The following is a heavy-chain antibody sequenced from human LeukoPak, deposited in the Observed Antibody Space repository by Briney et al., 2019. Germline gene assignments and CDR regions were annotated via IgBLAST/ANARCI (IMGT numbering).Heavy chain of an antibody. J-gene: IGHJ6*03. CDR2: INHSGST. CDR3: ARHVGQVATFLYYNYMDV. Sequence: SETLSLTCAVYGGSFSDYYWSWIRQSPGKGLEWIGEINHSGSTNYNPSLKSRVTISVDTSKNQFSLKLSSVTAADTAVYYCARHVGQVATFLYYNYMDVWGKGITVTVSS. CDR1: GGSFSDYY. D-gene: IGHD5-12*01. V-gene: IGHV4-34*01.